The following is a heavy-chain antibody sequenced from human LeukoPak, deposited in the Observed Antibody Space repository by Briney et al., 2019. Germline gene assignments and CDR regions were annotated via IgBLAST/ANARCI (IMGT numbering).Heavy chain of an antibody. CDR3: AKVGDYYYGSGSYYDWFDP. V-gene: IGHV3-23*01. D-gene: IGHD3-10*01. Sequence: GGSLRLSCAASGFTFWSAWMSWVRQAPGKGLEWVSAISGSGGSTYYADSVKGRFTISRDNSKNTLYLQMNSLRAEDTAVYYCAKVGDYYYGSGSYYDWFDPWGQGTLVTVSS. CDR1: GFTFWSAW. CDR2: ISGSGGST. J-gene: IGHJ5*02.